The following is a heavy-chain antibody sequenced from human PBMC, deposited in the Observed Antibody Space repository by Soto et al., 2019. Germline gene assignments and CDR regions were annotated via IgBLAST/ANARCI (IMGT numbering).Heavy chain of an antibody. Sequence: EVQLVESGGGLVQPGGSLRLSCAASEFTVSNKYMNWVRQPPGKGLEWVSVMSSPGSTYYADSVKGRFTVSRDDSKNTIFLQMNSLRVEDTAVYYCARDGWLPFSYGMDVWGQGTTVTVSS. J-gene: IGHJ6*02. CDR2: MSSPGST. CDR1: EFTVSNKY. D-gene: IGHD3-3*02. V-gene: IGHV3-66*01. CDR3: ARDGWLPFSYGMDV.